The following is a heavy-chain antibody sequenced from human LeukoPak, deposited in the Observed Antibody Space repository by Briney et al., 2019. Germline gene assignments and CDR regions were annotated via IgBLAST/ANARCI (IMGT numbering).Heavy chain of an antibody. CDR3: ARHIVAAEYYFDY. V-gene: IGHV5-51*01. Sequence: AGESLKISCKGSGFRFTNYWIGWVRQMPGKGLEWIGIIYPGDSDTRKSPSFQGQVTISAEKSIRPHSLQWSSLKASDTAMYYCARHIVAAEYYFDYWGQGTLVTVSS. CDR1: GFRFTNYW. CDR2: IYPGDSDT. D-gene: IGHD5-12*01. J-gene: IGHJ4*02.